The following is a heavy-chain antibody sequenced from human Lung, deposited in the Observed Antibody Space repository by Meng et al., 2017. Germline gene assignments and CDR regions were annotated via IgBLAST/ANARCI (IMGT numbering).Heavy chain of an antibody. CDR1: GYTFTSYD. CDR2: MNPNSGNT. Sequence: ASAKVSCKASGYTFTSYDINWVRQATGQGLEWMGWMNPNSGNTGYAQKFQGRVTMTRNTSISTAYMELSSLRSEDTAVYYCASSPSHSSGYYYDWGQGTLVTVSS. D-gene: IGHD3-22*01. CDR3: ASSPSHSSGYYYD. V-gene: IGHV1-8*01. J-gene: IGHJ4*02.